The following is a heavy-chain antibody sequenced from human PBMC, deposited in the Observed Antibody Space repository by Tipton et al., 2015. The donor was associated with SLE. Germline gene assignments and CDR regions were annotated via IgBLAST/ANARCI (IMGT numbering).Heavy chain of an antibody. D-gene: IGHD5-12*01. J-gene: IGHJ4*02. V-gene: IGHV4-59*08. CDR3: AGKSVALDY. Sequence: TLSLTCTVSGGSISSYYWSWIRQPPGKGLEWIGYIYYSGSTYYNPSLKSRVTISVDTSKNQFSLKLSSVTAADTAVYYCAGKSVALDYWGQGTLVTVSS. CDR1: GGSISSYY. CDR2: IYYSGST.